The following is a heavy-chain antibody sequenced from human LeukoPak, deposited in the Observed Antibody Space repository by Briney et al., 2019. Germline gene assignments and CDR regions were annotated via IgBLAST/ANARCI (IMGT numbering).Heavy chain of an antibody. Sequence: PGGSLRLSCVASGFTVSSNYMSWVRQAPGKGLEWVSVIYSGGSTYYADSVKGRFTISRDNSKNTLYLQMNSLRAEDTAVYYCARIGYSYGFDPWGQGTLVTVSS. CDR2: IYSGGST. V-gene: IGHV3-53*01. CDR1: GFTVSSNY. J-gene: IGHJ5*02. CDR3: ARIGYSYGFDP. D-gene: IGHD5-18*01.